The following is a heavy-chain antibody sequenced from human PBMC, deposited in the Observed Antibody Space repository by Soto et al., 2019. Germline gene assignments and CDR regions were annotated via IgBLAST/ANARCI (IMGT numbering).Heavy chain of an antibody. CDR1: GFTFSSYA. CDR3: ARERYDSSGHGIDY. Sequence: ESGGGVVQPGRSLRLSCAASGFTFSSYAMHWVRQAPGKGLEWVAVISYDGSNKYYADSVKGRFTISRDNSKNTLYLQMNSLRAEDTAVYYCARERYDSSGHGIDYWGQGTLVTVSS. CDR2: ISYDGSNK. V-gene: IGHV3-30-3*01. D-gene: IGHD3-22*01. J-gene: IGHJ4*02.